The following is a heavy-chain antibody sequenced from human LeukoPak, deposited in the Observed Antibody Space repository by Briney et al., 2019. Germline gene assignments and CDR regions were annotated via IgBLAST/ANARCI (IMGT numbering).Heavy chain of an antibody. CDR2: ISSSSSYI. J-gene: IGHJ3*02. Sequence: GGSLRLSCAASGFTFSSYSMNWVRQAPGKGLEWVSSISSSSSYIYYADSVKGRFTISRDNAKNSLYLQMNSLRAEDTAVYYCARNRTGDLGAFDIWGQGTVVTVSS. CDR3: ARNRTGDLGAFDI. V-gene: IGHV3-21*01. CDR1: GFTFSSYS. D-gene: IGHD7-27*01.